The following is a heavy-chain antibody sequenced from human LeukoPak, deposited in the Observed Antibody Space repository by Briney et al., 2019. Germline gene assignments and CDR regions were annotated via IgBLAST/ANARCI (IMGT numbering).Heavy chain of an antibody. CDR1: GSPFTSYW. J-gene: IGHJ6*04. Sequence: GESLKISCKGSGSPFTSYWIGWVRQMPGKGLEWMGIIYPGDSDTRYSPSFQGQVTISADKSISTAYLQWSSLKASDTAMYYCARHPSYYDILTGYHYYYGMDVWGKGTTVTVSS. CDR2: IYPGDSDT. CDR3: ARHPSYYDILTGYHYYYGMDV. V-gene: IGHV5-51*01. D-gene: IGHD3-9*01.